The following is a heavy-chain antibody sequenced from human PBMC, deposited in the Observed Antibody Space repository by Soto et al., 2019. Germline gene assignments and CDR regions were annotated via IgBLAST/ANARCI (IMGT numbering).Heavy chain of an antibody. Sequence: QVQLVESGGGVVQPGRSLRLSCAASGFTFSSYGMHWVRQAPGKGLEWVAVISYDGSNKYYADSVKGRFTISRDNSKNTLYLQMNSLRAEATAVYYCAKEHLRSAFDYWGQGTLVTVSS. CDR1: GFTFSSYG. J-gene: IGHJ4*02. D-gene: IGHD6-6*01. V-gene: IGHV3-30*18. CDR2: ISYDGSNK. CDR3: AKEHLRSAFDY.